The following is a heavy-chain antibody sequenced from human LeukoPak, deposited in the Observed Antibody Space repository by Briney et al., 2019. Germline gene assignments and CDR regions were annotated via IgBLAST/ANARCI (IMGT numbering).Heavy chain of an antibody. J-gene: IGHJ5*02. V-gene: IGHV1-2*02. CDR3: ARDNYDFWSGGTPFDA. D-gene: IGHD3-3*01. CDR1: GYTFTGYY. CDR2: INPNSGGT. Sequence: ASVKVSCKASGYTFTGYYMHWVRQAPGQGLEWMVWINPNSGGTNYAQKFQGRVTMTRDTSISTAYMELSRLRSDDTAVYYCARDNYDFWSGGTPFDAWGQGTLVTVSS.